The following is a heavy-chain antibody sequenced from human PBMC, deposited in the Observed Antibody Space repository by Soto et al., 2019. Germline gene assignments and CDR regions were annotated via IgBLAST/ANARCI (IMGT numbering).Heavy chain of an antibody. CDR3: AKDSSSSVS. D-gene: IGHD6-6*01. CDR1: GFTFSSYG. V-gene: IGHV3-33*06. J-gene: IGHJ5*02. CDR2: IWYDGSNK. Sequence: GGSLRLSCAASGFTFSSYGMHWVRQAPGKGLEWVAVIWYDGSNKYYADSVKGRFTISRDNSKNTLYLQMNSLRAEDTAVYYCAKDSSSSVSWGQGTLVTVSS.